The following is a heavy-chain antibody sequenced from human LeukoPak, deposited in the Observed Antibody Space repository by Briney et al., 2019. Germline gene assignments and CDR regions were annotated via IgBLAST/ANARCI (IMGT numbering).Heavy chain of an antibody. CDR2: IYHSGST. CDR3: ARYTGNYYYYHMDV. Sequence: SETLSLTCTVSGGSISSGGYYWSWIRQPPGKGLEWIGYIYHSGSTYYNPSLKSRVTISVDRSKNQFSLKLSSVTAADTAVYYCARYTGNYYYYHMDVWGKGTTVTVSS. J-gene: IGHJ6*03. V-gene: IGHV4-30-2*01. D-gene: IGHD5-18*01. CDR1: GGSISSGGYY.